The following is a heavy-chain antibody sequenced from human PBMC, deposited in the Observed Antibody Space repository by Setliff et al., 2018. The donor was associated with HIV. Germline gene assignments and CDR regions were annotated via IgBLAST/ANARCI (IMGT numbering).Heavy chain of an antibody. CDR3: ARQPLYNDYDWRSYYFDY. V-gene: IGHV4-38-2*01. CDR1: GYSISSGCY. J-gene: IGHJ4*02. Sequence: LSLTCAVSGYSISSGCYWGWIRQPPGKGLEWIGGMYHTGSTYYSPSLNSRFTISVDTSKNQFSLKLRSVTAADTAVYYCARQPLYNDYDWRSYYFDYWGQGSLVTAPQ. D-gene: IGHD5-12*01. CDR2: MYHTGST.